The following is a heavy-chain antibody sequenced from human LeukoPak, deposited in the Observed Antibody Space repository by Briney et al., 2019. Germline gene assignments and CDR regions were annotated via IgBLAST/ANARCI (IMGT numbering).Heavy chain of an antibody. J-gene: IGHJ3*02. CDR2: INHSGST. CDR1: GGSFSGYY. D-gene: IGHD3-22*01. V-gene: IGHV4-34*01. CDR3: AREGYYDSSASGAFDI. Sequence: SETLSLTCAVYGGSFSGYYWSWIRQPPGKGLEWIGEINHSGSTNYNPSLKSRVTISVDTSKNQFSLKLSSVTAADTAVYYCAREGYYDSSASGAFDIRGQGTMVTVSS.